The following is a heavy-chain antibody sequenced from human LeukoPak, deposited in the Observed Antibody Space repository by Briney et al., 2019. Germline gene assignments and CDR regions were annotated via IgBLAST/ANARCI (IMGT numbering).Heavy chain of an antibody. CDR3: AKDLREGQLGGDAFDI. V-gene: IGHV3-30*02. D-gene: IGHD6-6*01. J-gene: IGHJ3*02. Sequence: GGSLRLSCAACGFTFRRYGMHWVRETRGEGLEWVAFIRYDGSNKYYADSVKGRFTISRDNSKNPLYLQMNSLRAEDTAVYYCAKDLREGQLGGDAFDIWGQGTMVTVSS. CDR2: IRYDGSNK. CDR1: GFTFRRYG.